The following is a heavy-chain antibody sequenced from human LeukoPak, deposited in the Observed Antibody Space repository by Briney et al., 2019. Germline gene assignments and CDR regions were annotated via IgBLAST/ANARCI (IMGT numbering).Heavy chain of an antibody. CDR1: GYTFTSYG. CDR2: ISAYNGNT. D-gene: IGHD4-11*01. CDR3: ARGDDYSNYPDFDY. Sequence: GASVKVSCKASGYTFTSYGISWVRQAPGQGLEWMGWISAYNGNTNYAQKLQGRVTMTADTSTSTAYMELRSLRSDDTAVYYCARGDDYSNYPDFDYWGQGTLVTVSS. J-gene: IGHJ4*02. V-gene: IGHV1-18*01.